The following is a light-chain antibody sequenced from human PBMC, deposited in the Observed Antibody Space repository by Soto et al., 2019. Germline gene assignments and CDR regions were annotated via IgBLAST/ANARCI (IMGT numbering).Light chain of an antibody. V-gene: IGLV2-14*01. J-gene: IGLJ1*01. CDR3: GPFTSNLPLGV. CDR1: SGDIGGYDY. Sequence: QSVLTQPASVSGSPGQSITISCTGTSGDIGGYDYVSWYQQHPGKAPKLMIYDVSNRPSGVSNRFSGSKSGNTASLTISGPQDGDGGDFYCGPFTSNLPLGVFGTGTKLTL. CDR2: DVS.